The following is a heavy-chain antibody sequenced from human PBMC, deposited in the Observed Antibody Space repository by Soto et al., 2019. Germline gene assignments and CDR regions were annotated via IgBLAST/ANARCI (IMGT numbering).Heavy chain of an antibody. D-gene: IGHD2-2*01. J-gene: IGHJ6*02. V-gene: IGHV3-30*18. CDR3: AKVHHRSIVVVPAAVYYYYGMDV. Sequence: QVQLVESGGGVGQPGRSLRLSCAASGFTFSSYGMHWVRQAPGKGLEWVAVISYDGSNKYYADSVKGRFTISRDNSKNTLYLQMNSLRAEDTAVYYCAKVHHRSIVVVPAAVYYYYGMDVWGQGTTVTVSS. CDR1: GFTFSSYG. CDR2: ISYDGSNK.